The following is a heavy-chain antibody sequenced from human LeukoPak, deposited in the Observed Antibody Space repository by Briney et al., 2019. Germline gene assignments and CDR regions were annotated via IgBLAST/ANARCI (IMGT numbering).Heavy chain of an antibody. CDR3: VRGDRYSSGTYWYFDL. CDR2: ISSSSSTI. Sequence: PGGSLRLSCAASGFTFSSYSMNWVRQAPGKGLEWVSYISSSSSTIYYADSVKGRFTISRDNAKNSLYLQMNSLRAEDTAVYYCVRGDRYSSGTYWYFDLWGRGTLVTVSS. D-gene: IGHD6-19*01. J-gene: IGHJ2*01. V-gene: IGHV3-48*04. CDR1: GFTFSSYS.